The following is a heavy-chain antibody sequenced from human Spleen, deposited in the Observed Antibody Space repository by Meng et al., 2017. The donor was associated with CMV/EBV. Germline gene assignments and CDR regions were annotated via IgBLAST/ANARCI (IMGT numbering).Heavy chain of an antibody. D-gene: IGHD3-9*01. CDR1: FTFSSYA. V-gene: IGHV3-23*01. CDR3: INILTGYYGGAYYGMDV. Sequence: FTFSSYAMSWVRQAPGKGLEWVSAISGSGGSTYYADSVKGRFTISRDNSKNTLYLQMNSLRAEDTAVYYCINILTGYYGGAYYGMDVWGQGTMVTVSS. CDR2: ISGSGGST. J-gene: IGHJ6*02.